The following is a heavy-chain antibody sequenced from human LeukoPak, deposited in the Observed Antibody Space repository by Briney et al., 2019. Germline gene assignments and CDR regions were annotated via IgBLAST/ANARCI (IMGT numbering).Heavy chain of an antibody. J-gene: IGHJ4*02. V-gene: IGHV3-11*03. CDR2: ISASGSYT. Sequence: GGSLRLSCAASGFSFSDEYMSWIRQAPGQGPEWISYISASGSYTNYADSVKGRFTISRDNAKNSLHLQMNSLRAEDTAVYYCGRSRGAGPGAHFDVWGQGILVTVSS. CDR3: GRSRGAGPGAHFDV. CDR1: GFSFSDEY. D-gene: IGHD6-19*01.